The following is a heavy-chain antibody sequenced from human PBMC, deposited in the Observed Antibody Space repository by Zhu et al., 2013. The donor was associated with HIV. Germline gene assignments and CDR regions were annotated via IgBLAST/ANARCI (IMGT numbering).Heavy chain of an antibody. J-gene: IGHJ6*02. CDR2: IIPIFGTA. Sequence: QVQLVQSGAEVKKPGSSVKVSCKASGGTFSSYAISWVRQAPGQGLEWMGGIIPIFGTANYAQKFQGRVTITADKSTSTAYMELSSLRSEDTAVYYCARGEGGSEGYYYYGMDVWGQGTTVTVSS. V-gene: IGHV1-69*06. CDR3: ARGEGGSEGYYYYGMDV. D-gene: IGHD1-26*01. CDR1: GGTFSSYA.